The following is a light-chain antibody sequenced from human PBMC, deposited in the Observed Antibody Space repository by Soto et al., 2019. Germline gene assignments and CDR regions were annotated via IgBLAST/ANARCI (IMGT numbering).Light chain of an antibody. CDR1: QSVDSTY. J-gene: IGKJ2*01. Sequence: VMTHSPATLSGSLGERSTFSRRASQSVDSTYLAWYQQKPDQSPRLLIYATSTRAAGIPDRFSGSGSGTDFTLTISRLEPDDVAVYYCQQYDTSPPMYTFGQGTKVDIK. CDR2: ATS. V-gene: IGKV3-20*01. CDR3: QQYDTSPPMYT.